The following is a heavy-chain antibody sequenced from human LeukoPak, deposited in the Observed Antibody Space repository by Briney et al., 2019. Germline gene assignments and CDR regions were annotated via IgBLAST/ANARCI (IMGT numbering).Heavy chain of an antibody. CDR1: RYTFTSYG. CDR3: ARDRDVLRYFDPLYYFDY. V-gene: IGHV1-18*01. CDR2: ISAYNGNT. Sequence: ASVKVSCKASRYTFTSYGISWVRQAPGQRLEWMGWISAYNGNTNYAQRLQGRVTMTTDTSTSTAYMGLRSLRSDDTAVYYCARDRDVLRYFDPLYYFDYWGQGTLVTVSS. D-gene: IGHD3-9*01. J-gene: IGHJ4*02.